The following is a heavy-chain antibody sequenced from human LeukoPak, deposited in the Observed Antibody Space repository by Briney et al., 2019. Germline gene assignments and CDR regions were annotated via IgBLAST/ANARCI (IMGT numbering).Heavy chain of an antibody. CDR1: GFTFSSYW. Sequence: PGGSLRLSCAASGFTFSSYWMHWVRQAPGKGLEWVAVISYDGSNKYYADSVKGRFTISRDNSKNTLYLQMNSLRVEDTAVYYCAKDACGGSTSCHLFDYWGQGTLVTVSS. CDR2: ISYDGSNK. J-gene: IGHJ4*02. D-gene: IGHD2-2*01. CDR3: AKDACGGSTSCHLFDY. V-gene: IGHV3-30*18.